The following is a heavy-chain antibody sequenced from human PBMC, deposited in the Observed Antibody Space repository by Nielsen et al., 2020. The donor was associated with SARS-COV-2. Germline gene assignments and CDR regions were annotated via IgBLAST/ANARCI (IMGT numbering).Heavy chain of an antibody. D-gene: IGHD5-12*01. CDR1: GFTFSAYA. Sequence: GGSLRLSCAASGFTFSAYAMIWVRQAAGKVLEWVSAVSGDVAHTTYYADPVKGRFTISRDISKNALYLQVNGLRAEDTAIYYCARDGRIGYGVYLDYWGQGTPVTVSS. CDR2: VSGDVAHTT. J-gene: IGHJ4*02. V-gene: IGHV3-23*01. CDR3: ARDGRIGYGVYLDY.